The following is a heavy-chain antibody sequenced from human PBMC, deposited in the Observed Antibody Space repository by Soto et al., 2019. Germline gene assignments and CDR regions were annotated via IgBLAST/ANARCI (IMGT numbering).Heavy chain of an antibody. Sequence: SETLSLTCSVSGGSVRSGSYYWTWIRQPPGKGLEWIGSISHSGSTNYNPSLKSRVFISADTSKNQFYLKLNSVTAADTSVYYCVRGVGGTSWFDHWGQGTLVTVSS. CDR3: VRGVGGTSWFDH. V-gene: IGHV4-39*07. D-gene: IGHD1-26*01. J-gene: IGHJ5*02. CDR1: GGSVRSGSYY. CDR2: ISHSGST.